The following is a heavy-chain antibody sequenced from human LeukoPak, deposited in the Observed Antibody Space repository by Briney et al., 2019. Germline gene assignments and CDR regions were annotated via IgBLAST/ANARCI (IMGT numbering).Heavy chain of an antibody. D-gene: IGHD5-12*01. CDR2: INAGNGNT. CDR1: GYTFTSYA. CDR3: ARQIVATMGDFDY. J-gene: IGHJ4*02. V-gene: IGHV1-3*01. Sequence: ASVKVSCKASGYTFTSYAMHWVRQAPGQRLEWMGWINAGNGNTKYSQKFQGRVTITRDTSASTAYMELSSLRSEDTAVYYCARQIVATMGDFDYWGQGTLVTVSS.